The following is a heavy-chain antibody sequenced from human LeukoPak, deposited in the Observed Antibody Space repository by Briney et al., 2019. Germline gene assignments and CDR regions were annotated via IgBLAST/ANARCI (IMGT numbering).Heavy chain of an antibody. J-gene: IGHJ6*02. V-gene: IGHV4-34*01. Sequence: PSETLSLTCTVSGGSISSYYWSWIRQPPGKGLEWIGEINHSGSTNYNPSLKSRVTISVDTSKNQFSLKLSSVTAADTAVYYCARGPYCSGGSCLAEEPMDVWGQGTTVTVSS. CDR1: GGSISSYY. CDR3: ARGPYCSGGSCLAEEPMDV. D-gene: IGHD2-15*01. CDR2: INHSGST.